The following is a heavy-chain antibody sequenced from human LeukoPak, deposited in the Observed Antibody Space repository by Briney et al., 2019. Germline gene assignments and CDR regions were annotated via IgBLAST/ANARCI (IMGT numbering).Heavy chain of an antibody. CDR1: GYTFTSYA. CDR3: AREGSSWYPGVANWFDP. V-gene: IGHV7-4-1*02. D-gene: IGHD6-13*01. Sequence: ASVKVSCKASGYTFTSYAMNWVRQAPGQGLEWMGWIDTNTGNPTYAQGFTGRFVFSLDTSVSTAYLQISSLKTEDTAVYYCAREGSSWYPGVANWFDPWGQGTLVTVSS. J-gene: IGHJ5*02. CDR2: IDTNTGNP.